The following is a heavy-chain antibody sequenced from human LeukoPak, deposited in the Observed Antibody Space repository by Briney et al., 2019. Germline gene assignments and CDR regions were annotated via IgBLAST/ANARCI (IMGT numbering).Heavy chain of an antibody. CDR3: AKGAWFGELLRDYYYYYYMDV. CDR1: GFTFSSYA. V-gene: IGHV3-23*01. D-gene: IGHD3-10*01. J-gene: IGHJ6*03. Sequence: GGSLRLSCAASGFTFSSYAMSWVRQAPGKGLEWVSAISGSGGTTYYADSVKGRFTISRDNSKNTLYLQMNSLRAGDTAVYYCAKGAWFGELLRDYYYYYYMDVWGKGTTVTVSS. CDR2: ISGSGGTT.